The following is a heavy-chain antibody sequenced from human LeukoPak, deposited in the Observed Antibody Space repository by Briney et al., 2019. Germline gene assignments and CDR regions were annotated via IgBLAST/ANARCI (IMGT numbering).Heavy chain of an antibody. CDR2: IYYSGST. J-gene: IGHJ4*02. D-gene: IGHD1-26*01. Sequence: SQTLSLTCTVSGGSISSGAYYWSWIRQPPGKGLEWIGYIYYSGSTNYNPSLKSRVTISADTSRNQFSLRLSSVTDADTAVYYCARDKVGGTGSFDYWGRGTLVTVSS. V-gene: IGHV4-61*08. CDR1: GGSISSGAYY. CDR3: ARDKVGGTGSFDY.